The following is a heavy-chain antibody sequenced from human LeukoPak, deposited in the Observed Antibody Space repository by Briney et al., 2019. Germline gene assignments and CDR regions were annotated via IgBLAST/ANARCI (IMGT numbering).Heavy chain of an antibody. Sequence: SVKVSCKASGYTFTSYYMHWVRQAPGQGLEWMGRIIPILGIANYAQKFQGRVTITADKSTSTAYMELSSLRSEDTAVYYCARDLAPTTVVDAFDIWGQGTMVTVSS. CDR2: IIPILGIA. CDR1: GYTFTSYY. CDR3: ARDLAPTTVVDAFDI. D-gene: IGHD4-23*01. V-gene: IGHV1-69*04. J-gene: IGHJ3*02.